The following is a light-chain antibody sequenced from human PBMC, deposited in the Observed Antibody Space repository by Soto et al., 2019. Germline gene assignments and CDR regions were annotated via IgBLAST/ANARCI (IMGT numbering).Light chain of an antibody. CDR1: GSDVGGYNY. J-gene: IGLJ1*01. CDR3: CSYAGTYTYV. CDR2: DVT. V-gene: IGLV2-11*01. Sequence: QSVLTQPRSVSGSPGQSGTISCTGTGSDVGGYNYVSWYQEHPGKAPKLMIYDVTKRPSGVPDRFSGSKSGNAASLTISGLQAEDEADYYCCSYAGTYTYVFGTGTKVTVL.